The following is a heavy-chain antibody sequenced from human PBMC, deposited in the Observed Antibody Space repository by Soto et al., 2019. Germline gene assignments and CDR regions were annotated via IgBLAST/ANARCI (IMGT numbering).Heavy chain of an antibody. J-gene: IGHJ4*02. Sequence: PGGSLRLSCAASGFTFGDYYMSWIRQAPGKGQEWVSYISSSSSYTNYAASVKGRFTISRDNAKNSLYLQMNSLRAEDTAVYYCARSLEAGIVGATFEYWGQGTLVTVSS. D-gene: IGHD1-26*01. CDR3: ARSLEAGIVGATFEY. CDR2: ISSSSSYT. V-gene: IGHV3-11*06. CDR1: GFTFGDYY.